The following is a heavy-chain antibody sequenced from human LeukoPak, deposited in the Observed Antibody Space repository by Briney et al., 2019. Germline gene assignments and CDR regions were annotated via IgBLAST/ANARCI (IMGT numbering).Heavy chain of an antibody. V-gene: IGHV4-4*02. D-gene: IGHD2-15*01. CDR1: IGSISSSKW. Sequence: SETLSLTCSVSIGSISSSKWWSWVRQPPGKGLEWIGEIYHSGSTNYNPSLKSRVTISVDKSKNQISLKLSSVTAADTAVYYCAREADYYYYGMDVWGQGTTVTVSS. J-gene: IGHJ6*02. CDR3: AREADYYYYGMDV. CDR2: IYHSGST.